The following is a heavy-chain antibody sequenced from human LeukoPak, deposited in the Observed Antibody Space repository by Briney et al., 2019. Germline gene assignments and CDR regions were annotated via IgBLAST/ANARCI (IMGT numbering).Heavy chain of an antibody. D-gene: IGHD4-17*01. CDR1: GFTFSRYA. CDR3: ARDPNGDYIGAFEI. V-gene: IGHV3-23*01. CDR2: ISSDTT. Sequence: GGSLRLSCAASGFTFSRYAMMWLRQAPGEGLEWVSAISSDTTLYAGSVKGRFTISRDNSKNTLYLQMSSLRVEDTAVYYCARDPNGDYIGAFEIWGQGTMVTVSS. J-gene: IGHJ3*02.